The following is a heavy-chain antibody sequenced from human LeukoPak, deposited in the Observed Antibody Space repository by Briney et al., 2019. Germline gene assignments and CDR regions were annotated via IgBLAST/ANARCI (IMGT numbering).Heavy chain of an antibody. J-gene: IGHJ1*01. CDR3: ARAVDSSAFSSFQY. Sequence: PSETLSLTCTVSGHSIIDSFYWGWIRQPPGKGLEWIGSIYHSGATYYNPSLKRRVTISVDTSKNQFSLKLNSVTAIDTAVYYCARAVDSSAFSSFQYWGQGTLVTVSS. CDR2: IYHSGAT. V-gene: IGHV4-38-2*02. CDR1: GHSIIDSFY. D-gene: IGHD3-22*01.